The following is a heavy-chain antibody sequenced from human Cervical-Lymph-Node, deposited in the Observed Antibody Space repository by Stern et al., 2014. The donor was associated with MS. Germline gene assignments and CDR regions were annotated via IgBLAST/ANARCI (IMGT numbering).Heavy chain of an antibody. J-gene: IGHJ6*02. CDR3: ARGDHLVVYASDYYYGMDV. CDR1: GYTFTSYA. D-gene: IGHD2-8*02. V-gene: IGHV7-4-1*02. CDR2: INTNTGNP. Sequence: MQLVESGSELKKPGASVKVSCKASGYTFTSYAMNWVRQAPGQGLEWMGWINTNTGNPTYAQGFTGRFVFSLDTSVSTAYLQISSLKAEDTAVYYCARGDHLVVYASDYYYGMDVWGQGTTVTVSS.